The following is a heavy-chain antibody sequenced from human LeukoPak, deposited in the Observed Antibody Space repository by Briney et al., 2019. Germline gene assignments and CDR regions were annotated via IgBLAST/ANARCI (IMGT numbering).Heavy chain of an antibody. V-gene: IGHV4-4*07. Sequence: SETLSLTCTVSGGSISSYYWSWIRQPAGKGLEWIGRIYTSGSTNYNPSLKSRVTMSVDTSKNQFSLRLSSVTAADTAVYYCASIMVRGVTDLWGQGTLVTVSS. CDR2: IYTSGST. CDR3: ASIMVRGVTDL. D-gene: IGHD3-10*01. CDR1: GGSISSYY. J-gene: IGHJ5*02.